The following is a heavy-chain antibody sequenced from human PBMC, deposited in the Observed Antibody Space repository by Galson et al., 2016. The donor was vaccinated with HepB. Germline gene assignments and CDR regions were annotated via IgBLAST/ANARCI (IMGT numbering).Heavy chain of an antibody. V-gene: IGHV4-34*01. Sequence: SETLSLTCTVHGGSLGGYYWSWIRQPPGKGLEWIGEINHNGGTSYNPSLKGRVTISIDTSKNQFSLKVSSVTAAETAVYFWARDLWSVGPEGYWGQGTLVSVSS. CDR3: ARDLWSVGPEGY. D-gene: IGHD3-3*01. CDR2: INHNGGT. J-gene: IGHJ4*02. CDR1: GGSLGGYY.